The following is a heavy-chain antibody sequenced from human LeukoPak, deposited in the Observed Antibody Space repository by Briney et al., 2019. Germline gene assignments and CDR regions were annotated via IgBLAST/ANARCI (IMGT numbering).Heavy chain of an antibody. J-gene: IGHJ4*02. CDR3: AKDNPVLEY. CDR2: ISKDESNK. CDR1: GFSFSTFG. V-gene: IGHV3-30*18. Sequence: GGSLRLSCATSGFSFSTFGMHWVRQTPGKGLEWVSHISKDESNKYYVDSVKGRFTISRDTSKNTLFLQMNSLRVEDTAIYYCAKDNPVLEYWGQGTLVTVSS.